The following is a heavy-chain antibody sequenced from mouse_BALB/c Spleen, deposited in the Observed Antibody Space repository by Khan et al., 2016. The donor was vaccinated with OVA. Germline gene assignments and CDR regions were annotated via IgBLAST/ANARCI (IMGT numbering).Heavy chain of an antibody. D-gene: IGHD1-1*01. V-gene: IGHV1-7*01. Sequence: QIQLVQSGAELAKPGASVKMSCKASGYTFTSYWMHWVKQRPGQGLDWIGYIDPSTDYTEYNQKFRDKATLTVDKSTTTVYMQLTSLTSEDSAVYYCVNHGSSSAWFTYWGQGTLVTVSA. CDR2: IDPSTDYT. CDR3: VNHGSSSAWFTY. J-gene: IGHJ3*01. CDR1: GYTFTSYW.